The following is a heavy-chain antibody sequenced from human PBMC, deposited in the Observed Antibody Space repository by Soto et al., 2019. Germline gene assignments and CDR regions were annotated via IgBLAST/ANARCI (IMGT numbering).Heavy chain of an antibody. CDR1: VGTFTNYA. Sequence: XSVKVSCKASVGTFTNYAFSWVRQAPGQGLEWMGGIIPVFGTPDYAQKFQGRVTITADESTRTASMELSSLRSDDTAVYYCARERSVGYCITTTCQNPFYYYAMDVWGQGTTVTGSS. CDR2: IIPVFGTP. J-gene: IGHJ6*02. V-gene: IGHV1-69*13. D-gene: IGHD2-2*01. CDR3: ARERSVGYCITTTCQNPFYYYAMDV.